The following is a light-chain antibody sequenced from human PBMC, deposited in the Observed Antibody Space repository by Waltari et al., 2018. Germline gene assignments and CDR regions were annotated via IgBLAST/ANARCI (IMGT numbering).Light chain of an antibody. Sequence: QAVVTQEPSLTVSPGGTATLTSGSTTWAHHSGHPPYWFHQKPGQAPRTLIYDISKKHSWTPARFSGSLLGGKAALTLSGAQPEDEAEYYCLLFYAGIPVFGGGTKLTVL. J-gene: IGLJ2*01. CDR2: DIS. CDR3: LLFYAGIPV. V-gene: IGLV7-46*01. CDR1: TWAHHSGHP.